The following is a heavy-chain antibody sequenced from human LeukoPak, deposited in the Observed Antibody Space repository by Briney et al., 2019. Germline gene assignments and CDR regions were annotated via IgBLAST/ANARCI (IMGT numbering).Heavy chain of an antibody. CDR1: GGSISSYY. V-gene: IGHV4-59*08. J-gene: IGHJ3*02. CDR2: IYYSGST. Sequence: SETLSLTCTVSGGSISSYYWSWIRQPPGKGLEWIGYIYYSGSTNYNPSLKSRVTISVDTSKNQFSLKLSSVTAADTAVYYCARHEGQYYKYDFWSGYQSGNAFDIWGQGTMVTVSS. CDR3: ARHEGQYYKYDFWSGYQSGNAFDI. D-gene: IGHD3-3*01.